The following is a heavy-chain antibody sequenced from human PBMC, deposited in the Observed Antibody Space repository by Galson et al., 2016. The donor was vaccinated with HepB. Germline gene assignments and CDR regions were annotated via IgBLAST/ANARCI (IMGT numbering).Heavy chain of an antibody. CDR2: IYYRGST. Sequence: QVQLQESGPGLVKSSETLSLTCTVSGGSISTYYWNWIRQPPGKGREWIGYIYYRGSTNYNPSLKSRVTLSVDTSKNQFSLKLNYVTTADTAVYYCARVHYDYGSPSCIDSWGRGILVTVS. CDR3: ARVHYDYGSPSCIDS. V-gene: IGHV4-59*01. J-gene: IGHJ5*01. D-gene: IGHD3-10*01. CDR1: GGSISTYY.